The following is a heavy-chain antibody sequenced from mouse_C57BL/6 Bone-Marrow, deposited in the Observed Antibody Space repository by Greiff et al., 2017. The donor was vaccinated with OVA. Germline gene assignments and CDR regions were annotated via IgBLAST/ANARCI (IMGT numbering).Heavy chain of an antibody. Sequence: QVQLKESGPGLVQPSQSLSITCTVSGFSLTSYGVHWVRQSPGKGLEWLGVIWRGGSTDYNAAFMSRLSITQDNSKSQVFLKRNSLQADDTAIYYCAKKGTTVVEAMDYWGQGTSVTVSS. CDR1: GFSLTSYG. CDR3: AKKGTTVVEAMDY. D-gene: IGHD1-1*01. J-gene: IGHJ4*01. V-gene: IGHV2-5*01. CDR2: IWRGGST.